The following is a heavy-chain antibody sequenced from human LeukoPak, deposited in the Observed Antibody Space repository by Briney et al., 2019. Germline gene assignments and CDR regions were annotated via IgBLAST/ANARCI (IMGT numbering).Heavy chain of an antibody. J-gene: IGHJ4*02. CDR1: GGSISSGGYY. CDR3: ARNGAAGRAVGY. Sequence: PSQTLSLTCTVSGGSISSGGYYWSWIRQHPGKGLEWIGYIYYSGSTYYNPSLKSRVTISVDTSKNQFSLKLSSVTAADTAVYYCARNGAAGRAVGYWGQGTLVTVSS. V-gene: IGHV4-31*03. CDR2: IYYSGST. D-gene: IGHD6-13*01.